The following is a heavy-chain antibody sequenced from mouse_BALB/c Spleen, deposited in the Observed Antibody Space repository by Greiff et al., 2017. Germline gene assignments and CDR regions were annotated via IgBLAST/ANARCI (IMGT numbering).Heavy chain of an antibody. V-gene: IGHV3-2*02. J-gene: IGHJ1*01. CDR2: ISYSGST. Sequence: EVQLVESGPGLVKPSQSLSLTCTVTGYSITSDYAWNWIRQFPGNKLEWMGYISYSGSTSYNPSLKSRISITRDTSKNQFFLQLNSVTTEDTATYYCARCDDYGYFDVWGAGTTVTVSS. CDR3: ARCDDYGYFDV. D-gene: IGHD2-3*01. CDR1: GYSITSDYA.